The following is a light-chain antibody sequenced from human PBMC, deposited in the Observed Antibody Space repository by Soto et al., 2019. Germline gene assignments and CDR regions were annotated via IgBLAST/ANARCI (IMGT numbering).Light chain of an antibody. J-gene: IGKJ1*01. CDR1: QSLLHTNGYNY. Sequence: VMTQSPLPLPVTLGQPPSISCPSIQSLLHTNGYNYLDWYLQKPGQSPQLMIYLGSNRASGVPDRFSGSGSGTDFTLKISRVEAEEVGVYDGMQALQTAWTFGQGTKVDIK. V-gene: IGKV2-28*01. CDR3: MQALQTAWT. CDR2: LGS.